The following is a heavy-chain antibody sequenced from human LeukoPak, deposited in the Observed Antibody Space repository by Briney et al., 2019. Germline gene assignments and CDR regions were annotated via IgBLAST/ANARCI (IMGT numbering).Heavy chain of an antibody. CDR3: AKWGFSDRSGANFHS. J-gene: IGHJ4*02. Sequence: GGSLRLSCEASGFTFSSYAMSWVRQAPGKGLEWVSTVTASARRTYYADSVQGRFTISRDNSNNTLFLQVNSLRADDTAVYHCAKWGFSDRSGANFHSWGQGTLVTVSS. D-gene: IGHD3-22*01. CDR2: VTASARRT. V-gene: IGHV3-23*01. CDR1: GFTFSSYA.